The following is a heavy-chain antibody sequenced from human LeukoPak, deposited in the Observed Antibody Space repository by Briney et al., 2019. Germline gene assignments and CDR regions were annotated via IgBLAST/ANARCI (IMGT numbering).Heavy chain of an antibody. V-gene: IGHV3-74*01. J-gene: IGHJ4*02. D-gene: IGHD3-10*01. CDR1: GFTFSSYW. Sequence: PGGSLRLSCAASGFTFSSYWMHWVRQAPGKGLVWVSRINYDGRRIAYADSVKGRFTISRDNAKKTLFLQMNSLRADDTAVYFCAKRLWSGEIPYWGQGTLVTV. CDR3: AKRLWSGEIPY. CDR2: INYDGRRI.